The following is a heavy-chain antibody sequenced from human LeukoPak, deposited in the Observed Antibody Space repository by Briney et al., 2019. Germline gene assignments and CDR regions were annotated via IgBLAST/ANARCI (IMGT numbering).Heavy chain of an antibody. Sequence: PSETLSLTCAVYGGSFSGYYWSWIRQPPGKGLEWIGEINHSGSTNYNPSLKSRVTISVDTSKNQFSLKLSSVTAADTAVYYCARRGEDYYDSSGYYGFDYWGQGTLVTVSS. CDR3: ARRGEDYYDSSGYYGFDY. V-gene: IGHV4-34*01. CDR2: INHSGST. CDR1: GGSFSGYY. J-gene: IGHJ4*02. D-gene: IGHD3-22*01.